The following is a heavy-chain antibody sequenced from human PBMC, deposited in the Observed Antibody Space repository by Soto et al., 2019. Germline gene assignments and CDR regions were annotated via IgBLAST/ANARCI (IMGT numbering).Heavy chain of an antibody. CDR3: ARDYNRRPVGWFDP. V-gene: IGHV4-31*03. CDR2: INYSGRT. CDR1: GGSISSGCYY. Sequence: QVQLQESGPGLVKPSQTLSLTCTVSGGSISSGCYYWSWIRQHPGKGLEWIGHINYSGRTYYNSSLKSRVSISVDTSKNQFSLKLSSVTAADTAIYYCARDYNRRPVGWFDPWGQGTLVTVSS. D-gene: IGHD3-10*01. J-gene: IGHJ5*02.